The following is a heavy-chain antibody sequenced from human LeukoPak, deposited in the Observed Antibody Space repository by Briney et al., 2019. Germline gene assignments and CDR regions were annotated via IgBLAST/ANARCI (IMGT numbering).Heavy chain of an antibody. V-gene: IGHV5-51*01. CDR3: ARRIGEQLSREDYYYYMDV. J-gene: IGHJ6*03. CDR2: IYPGDSDT. CDR1: GYSFTSYW. Sequence: RGESLKISCKGSGYSFTSYWIGWVRQMPGKGLEWMGIIYPGDSDTRYSPSFQGQVTISADKSISTAYLQWSSLKASDTAMYYCARRIGEQLSREDYYYYMDVWGKGTTVTVSS. D-gene: IGHD6-6*01.